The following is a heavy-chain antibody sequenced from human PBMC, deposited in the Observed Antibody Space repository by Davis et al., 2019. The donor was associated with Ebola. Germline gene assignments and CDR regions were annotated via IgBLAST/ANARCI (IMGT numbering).Heavy chain of an antibody. CDR2: MYSGGTT. CDR1: GFIVSNYY. J-gene: IGHJ4*02. D-gene: IGHD2-15*01. Sequence: GESLKISCAASGFIVSNYYISWVRQAPGGGLEWVSVMYSGGTTYYADSVKGRFTISRDDSRNTLHLQMNNLRTDDTAIYYCVRGGWDHSMMVAAIPLFDFRGQGTLVTVSS. CDR3: VRGGWDHSMMVAAIPLFDF. V-gene: IGHV3-53*01.